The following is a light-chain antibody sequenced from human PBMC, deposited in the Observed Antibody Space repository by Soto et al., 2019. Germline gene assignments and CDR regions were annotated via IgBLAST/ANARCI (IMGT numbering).Light chain of an antibody. J-gene: IGKJ4*01. CDR2: TAS. CDR1: QSISSY. V-gene: IGKV1-39*01. CDR3: QQSHSTLLT. Sequence: DIQMTQSPSSLSASVGDRVTITCRASQSISSYLNWYQQKPGKAPKLLIYTASSLQSGVPSRFSGSGSGTDFTLTISSLQPEDFATYYCQQSHSTLLTFGGGTKVDIK.